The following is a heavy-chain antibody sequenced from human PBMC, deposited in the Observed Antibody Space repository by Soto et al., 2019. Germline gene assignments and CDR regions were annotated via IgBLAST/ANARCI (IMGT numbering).Heavy chain of an antibody. J-gene: IGHJ2*01. CDR3: ARELAVSVTTAWYFDL. CDR2: IGRGGDT. CDR1: GIAFSSSD. D-gene: IGHD4-17*01. V-gene: IGHV3-13*01. Sequence: GGSLRLSCEASGIAFSSSDMHWVRHVPGKSLEWVSAIGRGGDTYYPDSVKGRFTISRENAKNSLYLQMNSLTAGDTAVYVCARELAVSVTTAWYFDLWGRGTLVTVSS.